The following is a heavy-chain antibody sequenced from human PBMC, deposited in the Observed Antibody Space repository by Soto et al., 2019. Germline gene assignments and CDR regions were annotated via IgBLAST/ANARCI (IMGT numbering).Heavy chain of an antibody. Sequence: QLQLQESGPGLVKASETLSLTCDVSGGSVSSSNYGWAWIRQPPGKGLEWIGSMYYGGDTYYNPSLKSRVNISTNTSKNHFSLKLSSVTAADTAVHYCASTIFPASTWFETWGQGTLVTVSS. D-gene: IGHD3-9*01. V-gene: IGHV4-39*01. CDR2: MYYGGDT. CDR3: ASTIFPASTWFET. CDR1: GGSVSSSNYG. J-gene: IGHJ5*02.